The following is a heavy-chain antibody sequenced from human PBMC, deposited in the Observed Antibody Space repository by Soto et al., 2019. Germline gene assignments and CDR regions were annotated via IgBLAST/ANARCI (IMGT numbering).Heavy chain of an antibody. Sequence: QVQLQESGPGLVKPSETLSLTCTVSGGSISSNYWSWIRQPAGEGLEWIVRIYSSGSTNYNSSLKSRVTMSIDTSKNQFSLKLSSVTAADTAVYYCAREGGTYPYYYYAMDVWGQGTTVTVSS. CDR1: GGSISSNY. V-gene: IGHV4-4*07. CDR3: AREGGTYPYYYYAMDV. CDR2: IYSSGST. J-gene: IGHJ6*02. D-gene: IGHD1-26*01.